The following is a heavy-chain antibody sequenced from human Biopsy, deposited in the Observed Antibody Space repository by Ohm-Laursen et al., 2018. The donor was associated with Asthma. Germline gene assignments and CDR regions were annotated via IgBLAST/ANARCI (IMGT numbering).Heavy chain of an antibody. CDR2: FCPIFGAI. CDR3: AKARCYYYYCDMEV. V-gene: IGHV1-69*13. D-gene: IGHD3-16*02. CDR1: GGTLNNYA. J-gene: IGHJ6*02. Sequence: SVKVSCKASGGTLNNYAINWVRQAPGLGLEWMGGFCPIFGAIRYAQNVQCRVTITADVFTNTVHMELSSLRSEDTAVLYCAKARCYYYYCDMEVWGQGTTVTVSS.